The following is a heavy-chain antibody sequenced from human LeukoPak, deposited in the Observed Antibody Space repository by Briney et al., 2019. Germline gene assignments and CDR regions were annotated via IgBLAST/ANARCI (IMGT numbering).Heavy chain of an antibody. CDR3: AKDDSSGSYYMGDH. V-gene: IGHV3-30*18. D-gene: IGHD3-22*01. J-gene: IGHJ4*02. Sequence: PGGSLRLSCAASGFTFRSYAMHWVRQAPGKGLEWVALISQDGSNEFYSESVKGRFTISRDNSKNTLYLQINSLRPEDTAVYYCAKDDSSGSYYMGDHWGQGTLVTVSS. CDR1: GFTFRSYA. CDR2: ISQDGSNE.